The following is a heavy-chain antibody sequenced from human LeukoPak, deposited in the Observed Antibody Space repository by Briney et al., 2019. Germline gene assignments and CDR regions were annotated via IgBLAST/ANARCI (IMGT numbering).Heavy chain of an antibody. CDR1: GGSISSYY. D-gene: IGHD6-19*01. Sequence: SETLSLTCTVSGGSISSYYWSWIRQPAGKGLEWIGRIYTSGSTNYNPSLKSRVTTSVDTSKNQFSLKLSSVTAADTAVYYCARVVKGIAVAGATDWFDPWGQGTLVTVSS. V-gene: IGHV4-4*07. CDR3: ARVVKGIAVAGATDWFDP. J-gene: IGHJ5*02. CDR2: IYTSGST.